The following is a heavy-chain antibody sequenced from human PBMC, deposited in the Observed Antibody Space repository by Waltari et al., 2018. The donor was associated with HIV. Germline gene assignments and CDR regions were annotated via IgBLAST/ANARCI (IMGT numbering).Heavy chain of an antibody. J-gene: IGHJ3*02. CDR3: ARGPDDCEKGVCYAFDI. CDR1: AFTFRNYW. Sequence: EMWFVESGGGLVQPGGFLRLSCSASAFTFRNYWMSWFRQVPGKGLEWLANINEDGSEKNYVDSLRGRFTISRDNARNTLYLQMNSLSLEDTAMYYCARGPDDCEKGVCYAFDIWGQGTMVTVSS. V-gene: IGHV3-7*03. CDR2: INEDGSEK. D-gene: IGHD2-8*01.